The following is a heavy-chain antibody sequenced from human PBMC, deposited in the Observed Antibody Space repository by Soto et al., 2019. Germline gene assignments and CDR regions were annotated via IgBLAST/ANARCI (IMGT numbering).Heavy chain of an antibody. V-gene: IGHV3-23*01. CDR3: AKRRGFHDGGYSYFDS. Sequence: HPGGSLRLSCAASGFTFSSYSMAWVRQAPGKGLEWVSSISGDSGATYYADSVKGQFTISRDNSKNTLYLQMHSLRVEDTAVYHCAKRRGFHDGGYSYFDSWGQGTLVTVSS. D-gene: IGHD3-22*01. CDR2: ISGDSGAT. J-gene: IGHJ4*02. CDR1: GFTFSSYS.